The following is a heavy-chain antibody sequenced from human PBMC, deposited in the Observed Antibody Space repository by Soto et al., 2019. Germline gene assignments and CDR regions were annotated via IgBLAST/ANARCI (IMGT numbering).Heavy chain of an antibody. CDR3: ARAKRYCSGGSCSFGTNKYNWFDP. J-gene: IGHJ5*02. D-gene: IGHD2-15*01. Sequence: PSETLSLTCTVYGGSFSGYYWSWIRQPPGKGLEWIGEINHSGSTNYNPSLKSRVTISVDTSKNQFSLKLSSVTAADTAVYYCARAKRYCSGGSCSFGTNKYNWFDPWGQGTLVTVSS. CDR1: GGSFSGYY. V-gene: IGHV4-34*01. CDR2: INHSGST.